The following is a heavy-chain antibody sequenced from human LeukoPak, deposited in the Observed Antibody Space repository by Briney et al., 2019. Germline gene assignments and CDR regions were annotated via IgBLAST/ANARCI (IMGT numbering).Heavy chain of an antibody. CDR3: ARDYAYGDYYFDY. Sequence: SGTLSLTCAVSGGSISSSNWWSWVRQPPGKGLEWIGEIYHSGSTNYNPSLKSRVTISVDKSKNQFSLKLSSVTAADTAVYYCARDYAYGDYYFDYWGQGTLVTVSS. J-gene: IGHJ4*02. CDR1: GGSISSSNW. CDR2: IYHSGST. D-gene: IGHD4-17*01. V-gene: IGHV4-4*02.